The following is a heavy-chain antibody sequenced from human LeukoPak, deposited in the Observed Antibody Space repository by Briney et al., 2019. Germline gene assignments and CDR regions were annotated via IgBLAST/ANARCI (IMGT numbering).Heavy chain of an antibody. D-gene: IGHD3-22*01. V-gene: IGHV3-23*01. Sequence: PGGSLRLSCAASGFTFSSYAMSWVRQAPGEGLEWVSAISGSGGSTYYADSVKGRFTISRDNSKNTLYLQMNSLRAEDTAVYYCAKLEYYYDSSGYYRTFDYWGQGTLVTVSS. CDR2: ISGSGGST. J-gene: IGHJ4*02. CDR3: AKLEYYYDSSGYYRTFDY. CDR1: GFTFSSYA.